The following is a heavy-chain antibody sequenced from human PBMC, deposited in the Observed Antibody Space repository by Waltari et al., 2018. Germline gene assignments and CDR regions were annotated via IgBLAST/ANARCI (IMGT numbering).Heavy chain of an antibody. CDR3: ASGGHVDY. V-gene: IGHV3-7*03. D-gene: IGHD3-16*01. Sequence: EVLLVESGGGLVQPGGSLRLYWAASGFTFSTFWMTWVRQAPGKGLEWVANIKGDGSENHYLDSVRGRFTVSRDNARNSLYLQMNSLRADDTAVYYCASGGHVDYCGQGTLVTVSS. CDR1: GFTFSTFW. J-gene: IGHJ4*02. CDR2: IKGDGSEN.